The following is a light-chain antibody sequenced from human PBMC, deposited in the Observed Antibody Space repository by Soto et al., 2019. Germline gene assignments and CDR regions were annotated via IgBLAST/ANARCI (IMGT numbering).Light chain of an antibody. CDR1: ASDIGAYSY. Sequence: QSALTQPPSASGSPGQSVAISCTGTASDIGAYSYVSWYQQHPGKAPKLLIYDLNKRPSGVPDRFSGSKSGNTASLTVSGLQSEDEADYYCSAHGGTNPYVFGTGTKLTVL. V-gene: IGLV2-8*01. CDR3: SAHGGTNPYV. J-gene: IGLJ1*01. CDR2: DLN.